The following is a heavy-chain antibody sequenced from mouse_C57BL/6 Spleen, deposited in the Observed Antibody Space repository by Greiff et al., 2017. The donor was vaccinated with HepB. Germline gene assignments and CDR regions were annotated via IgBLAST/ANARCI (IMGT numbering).Heavy chain of an antibody. Sequence: EVKLVESGPGLVKPSQSLSLTCSVTGYSITSGYYWNWIRQFPGNKLEWMGYISYDGSNNYNPSLKNRISITRDTSKNQFFLKLNSVTTEDTATYYCARDQGYDYAMDYWGQGTSVTVSS. CDR2: ISYDGSN. D-gene: IGHD2-2*01. CDR3: ARDQGYDYAMDY. CDR1: GYSITSGYY. V-gene: IGHV3-6*01. J-gene: IGHJ4*01.